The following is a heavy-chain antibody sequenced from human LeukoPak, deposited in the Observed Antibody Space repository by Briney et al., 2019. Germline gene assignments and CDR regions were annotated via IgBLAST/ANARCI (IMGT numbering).Heavy chain of an antibody. Sequence: SETLSLTCAVYGGSFSGYYWSWIRHPPGKGLGWIGYKYYSGRTNYNPSLKSRVTISVDTSKNQSSLKLSSVTAADTAVYYCARGGYTYGFDAFDFWGQGTMVTVSS. J-gene: IGHJ3*01. CDR3: ARGGYTYGFDAFDF. CDR2: KYYSGRT. V-gene: IGHV4-59*01. D-gene: IGHD5-18*01. CDR1: GGSFSGYY.